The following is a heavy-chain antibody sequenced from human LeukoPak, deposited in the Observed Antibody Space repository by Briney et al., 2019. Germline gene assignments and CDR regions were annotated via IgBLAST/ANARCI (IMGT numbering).Heavy chain of an antibody. CDR2: IYYSEST. CDR3: ARESGHNILTCYYGYYYYYMDV. V-gene: IGHV4-39*07. J-gene: IGHJ6*03. Sequence: SVTLSLTCTVSGGSISSINYYWGWIRQPPGKGLEWNGNIYYSESTNYNPYLMSRVTISVDTSKNIFSLNLSSVTAADLAVSCCARESGHNILTCYYGYYYYYMDVWGKGTTVTVSS. D-gene: IGHD3-9*01. CDR1: GGSISSINYY.